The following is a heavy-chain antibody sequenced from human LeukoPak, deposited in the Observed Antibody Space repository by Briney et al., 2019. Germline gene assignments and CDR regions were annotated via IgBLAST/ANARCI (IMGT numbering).Heavy chain of an antibody. Sequence: SETLSLTCTVSGGSISSYYWSWIRQPPGKGLEWIVYIYYSVSTNYNPSLKSRVTISVDTPKNQFSLKLSSVTAADTAVYYCARDRAVAGTFDPWGQGTLVTVSS. CDR3: ARDRAVAGTFDP. CDR2: IYYSVST. J-gene: IGHJ5*02. V-gene: IGHV4-59*01. CDR1: GGSISSYY. D-gene: IGHD6-19*01.